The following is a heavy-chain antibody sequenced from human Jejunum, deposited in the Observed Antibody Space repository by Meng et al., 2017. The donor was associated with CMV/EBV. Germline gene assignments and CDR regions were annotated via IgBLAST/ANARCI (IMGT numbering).Heavy chain of an antibody. CDR1: RFTLSKDW. D-gene: IGHD2-21*01. CDR3: AAYTKEALDI. Sequence: CGAYRFTLSKDWISWVRQAPGKGLEWVANIKQDGGENYYVDSVKGRFTISRDNAKNSLYLQMNSLRAEDAAVYFCAAYTKEALDIWGQGTWVTVSS. J-gene: IGHJ3*02. CDR2: IKQDGGEN. V-gene: IGHV3-7*01.